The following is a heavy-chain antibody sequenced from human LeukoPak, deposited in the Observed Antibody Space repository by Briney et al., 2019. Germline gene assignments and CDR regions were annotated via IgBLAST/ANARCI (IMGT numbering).Heavy chain of an antibody. Sequence: GGSLRLSCAASGFTFSSYGMHWVRQAPGKGLEWVAVISYDGSNRYYADSVKGRFTISRDNSKNTLYLQMNSLRAEDTAVYYCARDVVLIKPKPLLSHYYMDVWGKGTTVTISS. CDR1: GFTFSSYG. CDR2: ISYDGSNR. D-gene: IGHD3-22*01. V-gene: IGHV3-30*03. CDR3: ARDVVLIKPKPLLSHYYMDV. J-gene: IGHJ6*03.